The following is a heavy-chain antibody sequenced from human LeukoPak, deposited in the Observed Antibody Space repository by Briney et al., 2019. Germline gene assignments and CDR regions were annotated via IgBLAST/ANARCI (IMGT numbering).Heavy chain of an antibody. V-gene: IGHV4-61*05. CDR1: GGSISSSSYY. CDR2: IYHTGST. Sequence: SETLSLTCTVSGGSISSSSYYWSWIRQSPGKGLEWIGYIYHTGSTNYNPSLKSRVTMSIDLSKNQFSLRLNSVTAADTAVYYCATAPNVYYYDYWGQGALVTVSS. J-gene: IGHJ4*02. CDR3: ATAPNVYYYDY. D-gene: IGHD2-8*01.